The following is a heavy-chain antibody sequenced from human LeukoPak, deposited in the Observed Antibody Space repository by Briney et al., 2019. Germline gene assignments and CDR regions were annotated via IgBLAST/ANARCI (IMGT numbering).Heavy chain of an antibody. CDR1: GGSFSGYY. Sequence: SETLPLTCAVYGGSFSGYYWSWIRQPPGKGLEWIGEVNHSGSTNYNPSLKSRVTISVDTSKNQFSLKLSSVTAADTAVYYCARGIKPPNYYGSGSSLFDYWGQGTLVTVSS. V-gene: IGHV4-34*01. D-gene: IGHD3-10*01. CDR2: VNHSGST. CDR3: ARGIKPPNYYGSGSSLFDY. J-gene: IGHJ4*02.